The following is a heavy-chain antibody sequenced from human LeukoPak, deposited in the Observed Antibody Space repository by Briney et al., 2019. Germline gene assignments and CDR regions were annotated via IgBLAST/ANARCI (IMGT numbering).Heavy chain of an antibody. V-gene: IGHV3-23*01. CDR3: VKEHVDRAFTRSFEI. Sequence: GGSLRLSCAASGFSFSTNPMSWVRQAPGKGLEWVSAISPDKTYYADSVKGRLTTSRDNYKNTVDLHMNSPRAEDTAIYYCVKEHVDRAFTRSFEIWGQGIVVTVSS. CDR1: GFSFSTNP. D-gene: IGHD3-3*02. CDR2: ISPDKT. J-gene: IGHJ3*02.